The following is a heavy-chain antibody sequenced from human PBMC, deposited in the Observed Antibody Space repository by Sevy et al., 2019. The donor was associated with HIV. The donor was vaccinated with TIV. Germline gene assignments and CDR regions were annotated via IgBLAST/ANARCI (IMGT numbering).Heavy chain of an antibody. CDR2: LYHSGST. CDR1: GGSLSSGAYS. J-gene: IGHJ4*02. Sequence: SETLSLTCAVSGGSLSSGAYSWSWIRQPPGKGLEWIGCLYHSGSTYYNPSLKSRVTISVDRSKNQFSLKLSSVTAADMAVYYCARVSGNSEWGYYFDSWGQGTLVTVSS. V-gene: IGHV4-30-2*01. D-gene: IGHD2-15*01. CDR3: ARVSGNSEWGYYFDS.